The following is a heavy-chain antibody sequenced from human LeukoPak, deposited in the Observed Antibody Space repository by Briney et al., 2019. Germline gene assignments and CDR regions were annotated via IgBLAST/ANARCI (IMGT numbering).Heavy chain of an antibody. CDR3: VHESGYFDY. CDR2: LYWSDDD. CDR1: GFSLRTSGVG. J-gene: IGHJ4*02. Sequence: SGPTLANPTQTLTLTCTFSGFSLRTSGVGVGWIRQPPGEALEWLALLYWSDDDRYRPSLKRRLTITKDISKNQVVLTMTNMDPVDTATYFCVHESGYFDYWGQGTLVTVSS. D-gene: IGHD3-3*01. V-gene: IGHV2-5*01.